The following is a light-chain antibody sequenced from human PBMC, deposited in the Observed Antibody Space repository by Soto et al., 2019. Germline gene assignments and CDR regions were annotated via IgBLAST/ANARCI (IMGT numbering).Light chain of an antibody. J-gene: IGKJ3*01. V-gene: IGKV3-11*01. Sequence: EIVMTQSPATLSLSPGERATLSCRASQSVANYLAWYQQKPGQAPRLLIYDASSRAAGVPTRFSGSGSGTDFTITISILAPEYFAFYCCQHRSNWPVGPGTRVDI. CDR1: QSVANY. CDR3: QHRSNWP. CDR2: DAS.